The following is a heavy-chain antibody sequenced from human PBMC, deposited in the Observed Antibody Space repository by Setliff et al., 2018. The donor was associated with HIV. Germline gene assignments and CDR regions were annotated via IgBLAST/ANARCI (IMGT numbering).Heavy chain of an antibody. J-gene: IGHJ4*02. D-gene: IGHD3-22*01. CDR3: ARDPSIGYYYDSSGSYFDY. CDR2: IYYSGST. CDR1: GGSISSSSYY. Sequence: PSETLSLTCTVSGGSISSSSYYWGWHRQPPGKGLEWIGSIYYSGSTYYNPSLKSRVTISEDTSKNQFSLKLSSVTAADTAVYYCARDPSIGYYYDSSGSYFDYWGQGTLVTVSS. V-gene: IGHV4-39*07.